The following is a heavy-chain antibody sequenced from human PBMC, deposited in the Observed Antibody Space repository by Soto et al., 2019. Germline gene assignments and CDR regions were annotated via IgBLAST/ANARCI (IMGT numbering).Heavy chain of an antibody. J-gene: IGHJ4*02. D-gene: IGHD3-9*01. CDR2: IYHSGST. CDR1: GGSISRSNW. CDR3: ARSITFDWLFFDN. V-gene: IGHV4-4*02. Sequence: PSETLSLTCAVSGGSISRSNWWSWVRQPPGKGLEWIGEIYHSGSTSYHPSLKSRVTISVDKSKNQFSLKPTSLTAADTAVYYCARSITFDWLFFDNWGQGTLVTVSS.